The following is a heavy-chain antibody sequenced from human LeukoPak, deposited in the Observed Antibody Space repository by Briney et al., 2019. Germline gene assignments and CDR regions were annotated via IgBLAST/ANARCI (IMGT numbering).Heavy chain of an antibody. CDR2: IYTSGST. V-gene: IGHV4-4*09. D-gene: IGHD3-16*01. CDR3: ARHSGGHFTNFDY. CDR1: GGSISSYY. Sequence: PSETLSLTCTVSGGSISSYYWSWIRQPPGKGLEWIWYIYTSGSTNYNPSLKSRVTTSVDTSKNQCSLKLSSVTAADTAVYYCARHSGGHFTNFDYWGQGTLVTVSS. J-gene: IGHJ4*02.